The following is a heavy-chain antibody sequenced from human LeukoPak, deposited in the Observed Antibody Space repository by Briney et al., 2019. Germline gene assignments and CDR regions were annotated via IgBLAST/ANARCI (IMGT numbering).Heavy chain of an antibody. CDR2: ISYDGSNK. J-gene: IGHJ4*02. V-gene: IGHV3-30*18. CDR3: AKAMSGYDFRLDY. CDR1: GFTFSSYG. Sequence: PGRSLRLSCAASGFTFSSYGMHWVRQAPGKGLEWVAVISYDGSNKYYADSVKGRFTISRDNSKNTLYLQMNSLRAEDTAVHYCAKAMSGYDFRLDYWGQGTLVTVSS. D-gene: IGHD5-12*01.